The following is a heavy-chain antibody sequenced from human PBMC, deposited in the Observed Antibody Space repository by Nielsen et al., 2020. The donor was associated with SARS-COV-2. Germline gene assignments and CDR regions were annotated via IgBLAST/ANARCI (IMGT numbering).Heavy chain of an antibody. CDR2: ISSDGSNK. D-gene: IGHD2-15*01. J-gene: IGHJ4*02. Sequence: LKISCAASGFTFSTYGMHWVRQAPGKGLGWVAAISSDGSNKYYVDSVKGRFTISRDNSTNTLYLQMSSLREEDTALDYCAKDWTAIVVVPSGGVDYWGQGTLVTVSS. V-gene: IGHV3-30*18. CDR3: AKDWTAIVVVPSGGVDY. CDR1: GFTFSTYG.